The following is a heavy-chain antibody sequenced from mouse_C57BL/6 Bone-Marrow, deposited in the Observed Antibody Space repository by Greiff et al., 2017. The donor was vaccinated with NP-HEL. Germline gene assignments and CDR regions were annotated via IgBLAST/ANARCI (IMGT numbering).Heavy chain of an antibody. CDR3: ARRKLLRYYSYWYFDV. V-gene: IGHV14-3*01. CDR2: IDPANGNT. Sequence: EVQLQQSVAELVRPGASVKLSCTASGFNIKNTYMHWVKQRPEQGLEWIGRIDPANGNTKYAPKFQGKATITADTSSNTAYLQLSSLTSEDTAIYYCARRKLLRYYSYWYFDVWGTGTTVTVSS. CDR1: GFNIKNTY. D-gene: IGHD1-1*01. J-gene: IGHJ1*03.